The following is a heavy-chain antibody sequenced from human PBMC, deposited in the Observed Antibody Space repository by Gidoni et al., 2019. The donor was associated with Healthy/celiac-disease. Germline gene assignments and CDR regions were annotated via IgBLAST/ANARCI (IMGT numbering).Heavy chain of an antibody. CDR3: ARDMVRQWLASGRSYYGMDV. CDR2: INPSGGST. CDR1: GYTFTSYY. Sequence: QVQLVQSGAEVKKPGASVKVSCKASGYTFTSYYMHWVRQAPGQGLEWMGIINPSGGSTSYAQKFQGRVTMTRDTSTSTVYMELSSLRSEDTAVYYCARDMVRQWLASGRSYYGMDVWGQGTTVTVSS. D-gene: IGHD6-19*01. V-gene: IGHV1-46*01. J-gene: IGHJ6*02.